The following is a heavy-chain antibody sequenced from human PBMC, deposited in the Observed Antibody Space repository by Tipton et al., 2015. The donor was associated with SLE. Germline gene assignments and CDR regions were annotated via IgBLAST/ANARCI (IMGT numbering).Heavy chain of an antibody. D-gene: IGHD3-3*01. CDR1: GFTFSSYW. Sequence: AVSGFTFSSYWMSWVRQAPGKGLEWVANIKEDGRDKYYVHSVKGRFTISRDNAKNSLYLQMNSLRAEDTAVYYCARHELYYDFWTWGQGTLVTVSS. CDR2: IKEDGRDK. J-gene: IGHJ5*02. CDR3: ARHELYYDFWT. V-gene: IGHV3-7*01.